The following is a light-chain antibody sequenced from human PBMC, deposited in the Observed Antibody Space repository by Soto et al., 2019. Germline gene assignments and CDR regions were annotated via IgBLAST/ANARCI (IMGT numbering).Light chain of an antibody. Sequence: PGERATLSCGANQSVSSRYVAWYQQKPGLAPRLLIYEASRRDTGIPGRFSGSGSGTDFTLTISRLEPEDFAVYYCQQYISSPPTFGQGTKVEIK. J-gene: IGKJ1*01. V-gene: IGKV3D-20*01. CDR3: QQYISSPPT. CDR1: QSVSSRY. CDR2: EAS.